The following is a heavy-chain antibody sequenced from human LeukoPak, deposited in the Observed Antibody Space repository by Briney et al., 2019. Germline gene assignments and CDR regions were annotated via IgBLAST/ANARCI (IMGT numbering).Heavy chain of an antibody. J-gene: IGHJ3*02. Sequence: GGSLRLSCAASGFTFSSYWMHWVRQAPGKGLVWVSRINSDGSSTSYADSVKGRFTISRDNAKNTLYLQMNSLRAEDTAVYYCARCPSLSRRYYGSGKTQYAFDIWGQGTMVTVSS. CDR2: INSDGSST. D-gene: IGHD3-10*01. CDR1: GFTFSSYW. V-gene: IGHV3-74*01. CDR3: ARCPSLSRRYYGSGKTQYAFDI.